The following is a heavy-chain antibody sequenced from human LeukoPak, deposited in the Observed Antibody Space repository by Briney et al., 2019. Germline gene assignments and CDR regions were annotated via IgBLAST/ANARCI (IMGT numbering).Heavy chain of an antibody. CDR2: IYPGDSDT. D-gene: IGHD3-10*01. CDR1: GYRFTNYW. J-gene: IGHJ5*02. CDR3: ARRYYGSGSYYNWFDP. V-gene: IGHV5-51*01. Sequence: GESLKISCKGSGYRFTNYWIGWVRQMPGKGLEWMGIIYPGDSDTRYSPSFQGQVTISADKSISTAYLQWSSLKASDTAMYYCARRYYGSGSYYNWFDPWGQGTLVTVSS.